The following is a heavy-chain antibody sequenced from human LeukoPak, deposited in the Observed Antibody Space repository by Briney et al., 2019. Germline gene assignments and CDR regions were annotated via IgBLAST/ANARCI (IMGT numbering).Heavy chain of an antibody. J-gene: IGHJ4*02. D-gene: IGHD1-7*01. CDR3: ARERNYYYFDY. CDR2: ITGNGGST. Sequence: PGGSLRLSCAASGFTFTTYTMHWVRQAPGKGLEYVSAITGNGGSTYYADSVKGRLTISRDNSENTLYLQLGSLRDEDMAVYYCARERNYYYFDYWGQGTLVTVSS. CDR1: GFTFTTYT. V-gene: IGHV3-64*02.